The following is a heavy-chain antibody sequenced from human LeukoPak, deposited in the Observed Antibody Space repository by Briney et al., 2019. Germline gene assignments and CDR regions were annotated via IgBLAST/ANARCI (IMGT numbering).Heavy chain of an antibody. J-gene: IGHJ3*02. CDR2: IYQSGST. CDR1: GGSINSGGYY. Sequence: SETLSLTCTVSGGSINSGGYYWSWIRQPPGKGLEWIGYIYQSGSTYYNPSLKSRVTISVDTSKNQFSPKLSSVTAADTAVYYCARDDGYYDFWSGYYRAAFDIWGQGTMVTVSS. D-gene: IGHD3-3*01. CDR3: ARDDGYYDFWSGYYRAAFDI. V-gene: IGHV4-30-2*01.